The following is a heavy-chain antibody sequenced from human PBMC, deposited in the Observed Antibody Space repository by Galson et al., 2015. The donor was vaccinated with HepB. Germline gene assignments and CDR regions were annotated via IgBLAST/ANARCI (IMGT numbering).Heavy chain of an antibody. D-gene: IGHD6-19*01. CDR3: AKGAESIAVAGSGVDY. Sequence: LRLSCAASGFTFSSYAMSWVRQAPGKGLEWVSAISGSGGSTYYADSVKGRFTISRDNSKNTLYLQMNSLRAEDTAVYYCAKGAESIAVAGSGVDYWGQGTLVTVSS. V-gene: IGHV3-23*01. J-gene: IGHJ4*02. CDR1: GFTFSSYA. CDR2: ISGSGGST.